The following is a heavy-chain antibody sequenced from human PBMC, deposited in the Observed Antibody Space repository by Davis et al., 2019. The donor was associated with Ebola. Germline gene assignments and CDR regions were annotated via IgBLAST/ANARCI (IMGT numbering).Heavy chain of an antibody. J-gene: IGHJ6*04. CDR2: ISGSGGST. Sequence: GESLKISCAASGFTFSSYSMSWVRQPPGKGLEWVSAISGSGGSTYYVHSVTGRFTISRDNAKNTLYLQMNSLRAEETPVYYCARALVGATYYYYGMDVWGKGTTVTVSS. D-gene: IGHD1-26*01. V-gene: IGHV3-23*01. CDR3: ARALVGATYYYYGMDV. CDR1: GFTFSSYS.